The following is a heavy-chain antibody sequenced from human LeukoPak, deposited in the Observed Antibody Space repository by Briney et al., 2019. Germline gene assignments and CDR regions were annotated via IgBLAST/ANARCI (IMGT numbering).Heavy chain of an antibody. CDR2: INQDGGGR. CDR1: GFTFSDNW. Sequence: GGSLRLSCAASGFTFSDNWMTWVRQAPGKGLEWVADINQDGGGRYYVDSVQGRFIISRDNAQNSVHLQMNSLRAEDTAVYYCATRYCSIAACRASSYKCMDDWGKGTTVIVSS. V-gene: IGHV3-7*01. CDR3: ATRYCSIAACRASSYKCMDD. D-gene: IGHD2-2*01. J-gene: IGHJ6*04.